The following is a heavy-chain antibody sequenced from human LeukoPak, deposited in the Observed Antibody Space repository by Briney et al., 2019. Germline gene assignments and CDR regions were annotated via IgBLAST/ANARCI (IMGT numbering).Heavy chain of an antibody. V-gene: IGHV1-3*03. Sequence: GASVKVSCKASGYTFTSYAMHWVRQAPGQRLEWMGWINAGNGNTKYSQEFQGRVTITRDTSASTAYMELSSLRSEDMAVYYCARARCSGGSCYPPNDAFDIWGQGTMVTVSS. D-gene: IGHD2-15*01. J-gene: IGHJ3*02. CDR3: ARARCSGGSCYPPNDAFDI. CDR1: GYTFTSYA. CDR2: INAGNGNT.